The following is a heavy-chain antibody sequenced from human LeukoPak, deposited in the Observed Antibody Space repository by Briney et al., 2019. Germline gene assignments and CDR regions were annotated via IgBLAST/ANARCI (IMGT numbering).Heavy chain of an antibody. V-gene: IGHV4-31*03. Sequence: SQTLSLTCTVSGGSISSGGYYWSWIRQHPGKGLEWIGYMYYGGSTYYNPSLKSRVSISVDTSENQFSLNLSSVTAADTAVYYCAACPGVTVYGMDVWGQGTTVTVSS. CDR3: AACPGVTVYGMDV. J-gene: IGHJ6*02. D-gene: IGHD2-21*02. CDR2: MYYGGST. CDR1: GGSISSGGYY.